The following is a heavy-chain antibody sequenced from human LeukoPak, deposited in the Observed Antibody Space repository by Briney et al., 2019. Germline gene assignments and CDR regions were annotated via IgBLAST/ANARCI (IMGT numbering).Heavy chain of an antibody. V-gene: IGHV4-59*01. CDR1: GGSISSYY. J-gene: IGHJ4*02. CDR2: IYYSGST. Sequence: PSETLSLTCTVSGGSISSYYWSWIRQPPGKGLEWIGYIYYSGSTNYNPSLKSRVTISVDTSKNQFSLKLSSVTAADTAVYYCARDGRGYPQTYWGQGTLVTVSS. CDR3: ARDGRGYPQTY. D-gene: IGHD5-12*01.